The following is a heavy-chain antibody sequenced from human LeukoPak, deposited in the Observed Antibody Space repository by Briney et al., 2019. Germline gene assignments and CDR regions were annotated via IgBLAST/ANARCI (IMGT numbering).Heavy chain of an antibody. J-gene: IGHJ6*03. D-gene: IGHD3-10*01. CDR2: IYYSGST. CDR1: GGSISSSSYY. V-gene: IGHV4-39*07. Sequence: PSETLSLTCTVSGGSISSSSYYWGWIRQPPGKGLEWIGSIYYSGSTYYNPSLKSRVTISVDTSKNQFSLKLSSVTAADTAVYYCARDGKLMVRGVTAYYYSYMDVWGKGTTVTVSS. CDR3: ARDGKLMVRGVTAYYYSYMDV.